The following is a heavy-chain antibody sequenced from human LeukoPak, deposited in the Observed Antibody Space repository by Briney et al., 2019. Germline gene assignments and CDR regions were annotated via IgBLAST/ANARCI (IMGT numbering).Heavy chain of an antibody. V-gene: IGHV4-59*01. CDR2: IYYSGST. CDR1: GGSISSYY. CDR3: ARTLMTTVTPWFDP. D-gene: IGHD4-17*01. Sequence: SETLSLTCTVSGGSISSYYWSWIRQPPGKGLEWIGYIYYSGSTNYNPSLKSRVTISVDTSKNQFSLKLSSVTAADTAVYYCARTLMTTVTPWFDPWGQGTLVTVSS. J-gene: IGHJ5*02.